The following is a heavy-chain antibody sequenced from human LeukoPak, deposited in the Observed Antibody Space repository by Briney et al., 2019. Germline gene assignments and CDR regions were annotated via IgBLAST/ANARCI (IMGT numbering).Heavy chain of an antibody. CDR3: TRDQLFYDSSGYFYLCDS. CDR1: GFTFGDYA. J-gene: IGHJ4*02. D-gene: IGHD3-22*01. CDR2: IRSKSYGGTT. Sequence: GGSLRLSCTTSGFTFGDYAMSWVRQAPGKGREWVGFIRSKSYGGTTEYAASVKGRFDISRDDSKRIAYLQMNSLKTEDTAVYYCTRDQLFYDSSGYFYLCDSWGQGTLVTVSS. V-gene: IGHV3-49*04.